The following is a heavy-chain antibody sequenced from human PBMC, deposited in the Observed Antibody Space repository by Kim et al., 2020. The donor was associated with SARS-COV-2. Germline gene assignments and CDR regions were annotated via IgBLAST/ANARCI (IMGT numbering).Heavy chain of an antibody. J-gene: IGHJ4*02. V-gene: IGHV4-59*01. Sequence: YNPSPKSRVPISVDTSKIQFSLKLSSVTAADTAVYYCARCGSLIAAAVEYWGQGTLVTVSS. CDR3: ARCGSLIAAAVEY. D-gene: IGHD6-13*01.